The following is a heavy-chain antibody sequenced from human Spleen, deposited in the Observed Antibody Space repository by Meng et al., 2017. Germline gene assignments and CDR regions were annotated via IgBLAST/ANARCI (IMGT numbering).Heavy chain of an antibody. D-gene: IGHD3-9*01. CDR3: AREYYDSLTGYYKYFDY. CDR1: GFTFSSYA. J-gene: IGHJ4*02. V-gene: IGHV3-23*01. CDR2: NSGSGGST. Sequence: GESLKISCAASGFTFSSYAMSGVRQAPGKGLEWVSGNSGSGGSTYDADSVKGRCTISRDNSKKALYLQRNRLRAEDTAVYYCAREYYDSLTGYYKYFDYWGQGTLVTVSS.